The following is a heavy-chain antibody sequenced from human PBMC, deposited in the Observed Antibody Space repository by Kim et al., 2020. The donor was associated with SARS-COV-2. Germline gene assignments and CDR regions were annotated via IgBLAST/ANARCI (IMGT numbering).Heavy chain of an antibody. J-gene: IGHJ6*02. CDR1: GFTFSDYY. V-gene: IGHV3-11*04. CDR2: ISSSGSTI. D-gene: IGHD4-17*01. Sequence: GGSLRLSCAASGFTFSDYYMSWIRQAPGKGLEWVSYISSSGSTIYYADSVKGRFTTSRDNAKNSLYLQMNSLRAEDTAVYYCARPLRWVVYYGMDVWGQGTTVTVSS. CDR3: ARPLRWVVYYGMDV.